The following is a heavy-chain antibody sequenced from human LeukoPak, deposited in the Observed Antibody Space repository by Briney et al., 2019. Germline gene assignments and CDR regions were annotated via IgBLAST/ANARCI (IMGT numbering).Heavy chain of an antibody. Sequence: SETLSLTCTVSGDFITAYYWSWIRQSPGKGLEWIGYVYYSGSTEYNPSLRSRVTISLEMSKHQFSLNLSSVTAADTAVYYCARGLSYYYFGSGTYQYWGQGTLVTVSS. J-gene: IGHJ4*02. D-gene: IGHD3-10*01. CDR1: GDFITAYY. CDR3: ARGLSYYYFGSGTYQY. V-gene: IGHV4-59*12. CDR2: VYYSGST.